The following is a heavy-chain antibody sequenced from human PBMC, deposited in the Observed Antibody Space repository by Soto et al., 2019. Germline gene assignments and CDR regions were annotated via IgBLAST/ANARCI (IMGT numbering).Heavy chain of an antibody. Sequence: GGSLRLSCAASGFTFSDYGMNWVRQAPGKGLEWISFISHNGATIYYGDSVKGRFTISRDNAKNSLFLQMNGLTVEDTAVYYCARRPRYHVICRSASYTTTFNLWRQRSLFSVSS. CDR1: GFTFSDYG. CDR3: ARRPRYHVICRSASYTTTFNL. J-gene: IGHJ5*02. D-gene: IGHD1-26*01. CDR2: ISHNGATI. V-gene: IGHV3-48*03.